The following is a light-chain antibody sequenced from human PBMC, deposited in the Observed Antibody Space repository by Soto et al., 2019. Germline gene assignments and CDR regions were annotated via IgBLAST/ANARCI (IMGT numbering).Light chain of an antibody. V-gene: IGKV3-15*01. CDR2: DAS. J-gene: IGKJ2*01. Sequence: ETVMTQSPATLSVSPGERATLSCRASQSVSSDLAWYQQKPGQAPRLLIYDASTRATGIPARFSGSGSGAEFTLTISSLQSEDFGVYYCQHYNNWPNTFGQGTKLEIK. CDR3: QHYNNWPNT. CDR1: QSVSSD.